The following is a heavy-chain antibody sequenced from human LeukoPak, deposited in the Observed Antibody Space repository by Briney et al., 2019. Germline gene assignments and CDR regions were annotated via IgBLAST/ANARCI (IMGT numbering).Heavy chain of an antibody. CDR3: ARPINGYNLAY. V-gene: IGHV1-2*02. J-gene: IGHJ4*02. D-gene: IGHD5-24*01. CDR2: INPNSGGT. Sequence: GASVTVSCKASGYIFNSYFMHWVRQAPGQGLEWMGWINPNSGGTNYAQKFQGRVTVTGDTSISTAYMELSRLRSDDTAVYYCARPINGYNLAYWGQGTLVTVSS. CDR1: GYIFNSYF.